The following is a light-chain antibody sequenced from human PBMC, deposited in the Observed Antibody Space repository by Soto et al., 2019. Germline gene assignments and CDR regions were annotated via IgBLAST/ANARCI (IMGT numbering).Light chain of an antibody. J-gene: IGKJ3*01. Sequence: DIQMSQSPSSVSASVGDRDTITCRASRGVSNWLARYQQKPGKAPKLLIYGACSLQSGVPSRFSGSGSGTYFTLTISSLQPEDFATDFCQQANDFPFAFGPGTKVYI. CDR3: QQANDFPFA. V-gene: IGKV1D-12*01. CDR2: GAC. CDR1: RGVSNW.